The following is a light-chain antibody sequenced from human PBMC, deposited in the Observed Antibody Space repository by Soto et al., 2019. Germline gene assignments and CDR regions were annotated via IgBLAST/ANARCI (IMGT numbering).Light chain of an antibody. J-gene: IGLJ2*01. CDR1: TFNIGYNH. CDR3: GTLDSSLSAGV. Sequence: QSVLTQPPSVSAAPGQKVTISCSGATFNIGYNHVSWYQHLPGTAPKLLIYDSDKRPSGIPDRFSGSKSGTSATLGITGLQTGDEADYYCGTLDSSLSAGVFGGGTKLTVL. V-gene: IGLV1-51*01. CDR2: DSD.